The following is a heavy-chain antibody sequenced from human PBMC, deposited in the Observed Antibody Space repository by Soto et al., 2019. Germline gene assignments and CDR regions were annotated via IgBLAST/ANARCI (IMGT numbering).Heavy chain of an antibody. Sequence: QITLKESGPTLVEPTQTLTLTCTFSGFSLTTRQVGVGWIRQPPGQALEWLAVIYWYNDKRYSPSLERRLTITKDHSKNQVVLTMTNMDPMDTATYFCAHLMITYGGVIADDAFDVWGQGTMVTVSS. CDR1: GFSLTTRQVG. J-gene: IGHJ3*01. CDR2: IYWYNDK. CDR3: AHLMITYGGVIADDAFDV. V-gene: IGHV2-5*01. D-gene: IGHD3-16*02.